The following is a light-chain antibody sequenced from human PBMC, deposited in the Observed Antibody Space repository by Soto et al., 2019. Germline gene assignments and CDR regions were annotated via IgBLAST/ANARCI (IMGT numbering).Light chain of an antibody. CDR2: GAS. V-gene: IGKV3-20*01. CDR3: QQYGSSPPTYT. Sequence: EIALTQSPGTLSLSPGERATLSCRASQSVSSSYLAWYQQKPGQAPSLLIYGASSRATGIPDRFSGSGSGTDFTLTISRLEPEDFAVYYCQQYGSSPPTYTFGQGTKLEIK. CDR1: QSVSSSY. J-gene: IGKJ2*01.